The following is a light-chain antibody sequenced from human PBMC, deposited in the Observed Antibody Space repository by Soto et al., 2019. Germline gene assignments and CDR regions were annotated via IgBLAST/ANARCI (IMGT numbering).Light chain of an antibody. V-gene: IGKV3-20*01. J-gene: IGKJ4*01. CDR3: QQYGSSPLT. CDR2: GAS. Sequence: EIVLTQSPGTLSLSPGERATLSCRASQSVSSSSLAWYQQKPGQAPRLLIYGASSWATGIPDRFSGSGSGTDFTLTISRLEPEDVAVYYCQQYGSSPLTFGGGTKVDIK. CDR1: QSVSSSS.